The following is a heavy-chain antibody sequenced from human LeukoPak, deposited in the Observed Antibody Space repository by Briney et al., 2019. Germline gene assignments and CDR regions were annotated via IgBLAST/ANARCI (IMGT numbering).Heavy chain of an antibody. Sequence: GGSLRLSCTVSGFTVSSNSMSWVRQAPGKGLEWVSFIYSDNTHYSDSVKGRFTISRDNSKNTLYLQMNSLRAEDTAVYYCARGRAVVAASDNWFDPWGQGTLVTVSS. V-gene: IGHV3-53*01. J-gene: IGHJ5*02. CDR2: IYSDNT. CDR1: GFTVSSNS. D-gene: IGHD2-15*01. CDR3: ARGRAVVAASDNWFDP.